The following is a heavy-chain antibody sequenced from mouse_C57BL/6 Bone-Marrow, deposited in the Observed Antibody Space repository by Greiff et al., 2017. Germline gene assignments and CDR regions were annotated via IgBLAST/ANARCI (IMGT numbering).Heavy chain of an antibody. V-gene: IGHV1-55*01. Sequence: QVQLQQPGAELVKPGASVKMSCKASGYTFTSYWITWVKQRPGQGLEWIGDIYPGSGSTNYNEKFKSKATLTVDTSSSTAYMQLSSLTSEDSAVYYCARSDYSKGRFAYWGQGTLVTVSA. CDR1: GYTFTSYW. D-gene: IGHD2-5*01. J-gene: IGHJ3*01. CDR3: ARSDYSKGRFAY. CDR2: IYPGSGST.